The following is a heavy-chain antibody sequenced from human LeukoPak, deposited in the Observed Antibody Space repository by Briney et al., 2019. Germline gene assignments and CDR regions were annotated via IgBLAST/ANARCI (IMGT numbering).Heavy chain of an antibody. V-gene: IGHV4-30-4*08. CDR2: IYYSGST. CDR3: ARVLLWFGDFDY. Sequence: PSETLSLTCTVSGGSISSGDYYWSWIRQPPGKGLEWIGYIYYSGSTYYNPSLKSRVTISVDTSKNQFSLKLSSVTAADMAVYYCARVLLWFGDFDYWGQGTLVTVSS. D-gene: IGHD3-10*01. J-gene: IGHJ4*02. CDR1: GGSISSGDYY.